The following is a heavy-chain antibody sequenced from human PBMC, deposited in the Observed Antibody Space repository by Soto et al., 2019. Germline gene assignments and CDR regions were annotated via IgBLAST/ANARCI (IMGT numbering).Heavy chain of an antibody. CDR1: GYSFTSYW. J-gene: IGHJ6*03. D-gene: IGHD7-27*01. V-gene: IGHV5-51*01. CDR3: ARFPGEVAPFYYMDV. CDR2: IYPGDSDT. Sequence: GESLKISCKGSGYSFTSYWIGWVRQMPGKGLEWMGIIYPGDSDTRYSPSFQGQVTISADKSISTAYLQWSSLKASDTAMYYCARFPGEVAPFYYMDVWGKGTTVTVSS.